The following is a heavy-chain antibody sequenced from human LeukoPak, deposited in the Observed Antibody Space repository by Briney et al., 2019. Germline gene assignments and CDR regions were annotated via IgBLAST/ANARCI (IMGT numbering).Heavy chain of an antibody. CDR2: IWSDGSYK. J-gene: IGHJ4*02. D-gene: IGHD5-24*01. CDR3: ARDFSLQLFDY. V-gene: IGHV3-33*01. Sequence: GGSLRLSCAASGFIFSSYGFHWVRQAPGKGLEWVAVIWSDGSYKYYADSVKGRFTISRDDSKTTLYLQMNSLRAEDTAVYYCARDFSLQLFDYWGQKTLVTVLS. CDR1: GFIFSSYG.